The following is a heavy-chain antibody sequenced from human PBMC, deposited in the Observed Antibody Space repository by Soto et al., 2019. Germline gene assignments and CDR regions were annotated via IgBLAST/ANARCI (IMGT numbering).Heavy chain of an antibody. J-gene: IGHJ6*02. D-gene: IGHD3-3*01. V-gene: IGHV1-46*01. Sequence: QVQLVQSGAEVKKPGASVKVSYKASGYTFTSYYMHWVRQAPGQGLEWMGIINPSGGSTSYAQKFQGRVTMTRDTSTSTVYMELSSLRSEDTAVYYCARDNRGTIFGVVIAYGMDVWGQGTTVTVSS. CDR3: ARDNRGTIFGVVIAYGMDV. CDR2: INPSGGST. CDR1: GYTFTSYY.